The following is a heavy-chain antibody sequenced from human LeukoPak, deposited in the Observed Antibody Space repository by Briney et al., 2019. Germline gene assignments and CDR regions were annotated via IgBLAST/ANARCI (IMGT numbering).Heavy chain of an antibody. D-gene: IGHD2-15*01. CDR1: GGSFSGYY. V-gene: IGHV4-34*01. Sequence: KPSETLSLPCAVYGGSFSGYYWSWLRQPPGKGLGWIGEINHSGSTNYNPSLKSRVTISVDTSKNQFSLKLSSVTAADTAVYYSARVVVVAAGHDYWGQGTLVTVSS. J-gene: IGHJ4*02. CDR2: INHSGST. CDR3: ARVVVVAAGHDY.